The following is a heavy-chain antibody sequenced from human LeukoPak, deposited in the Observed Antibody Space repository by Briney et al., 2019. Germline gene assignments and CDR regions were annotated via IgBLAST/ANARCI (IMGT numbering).Heavy chain of an antibody. CDR2: IYSGGST. Sequence: GGSLRLSCAASGFTFSDHYMDWVRQAPGKGLEWVSVIYSGGSTYYADSVKGRFTISRDNSKNTLYLQMNSLRAEDTAVYYCARFSGSYFGFDPWGQGTLVTVSS. V-gene: IGHV3-53*01. CDR3: ARFSGSYFGFDP. J-gene: IGHJ5*02. D-gene: IGHD1-26*01. CDR1: GFTFSDHY.